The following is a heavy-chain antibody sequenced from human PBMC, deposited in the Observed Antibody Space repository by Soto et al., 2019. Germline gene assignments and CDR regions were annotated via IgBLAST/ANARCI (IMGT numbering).Heavy chain of an antibody. CDR1: GFTFSSYG. CDR2: ISYDGSNK. Sequence: GGSLRLSCAASGFTFSSYGMHWVRQAPGKGLEWVAVISYDGSNKYYADSVKGRFTISRDNSKNTLYLQMNSLRAEDTAVYYCAKVSSGWYLDYFDYWGQGTLVTVSS. J-gene: IGHJ4*02. CDR3: AKVSSGWYLDYFDY. D-gene: IGHD6-19*01. V-gene: IGHV3-30*18.